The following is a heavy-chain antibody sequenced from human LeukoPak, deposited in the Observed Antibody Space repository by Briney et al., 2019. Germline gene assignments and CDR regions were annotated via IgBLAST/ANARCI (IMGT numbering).Heavy chain of an antibody. CDR3: ARGSHDYVWGSYRYTGLPIDY. CDR1: GYTFTSYY. V-gene: IGHV1-46*01. Sequence: ASVNVSCKASGYTFTSYYMHWVGQAPGQGLERMGIINPSGGSTSYAQKFQGRVTMTRDTSTSTVYMELSSLRSEDTAVYYCARGSHDYVWGSYRYTGLPIDYWGQGTLVTVSS. J-gene: IGHJ4*02. CDR2: INPSGGST. D-gene: IGHD3-16*02.